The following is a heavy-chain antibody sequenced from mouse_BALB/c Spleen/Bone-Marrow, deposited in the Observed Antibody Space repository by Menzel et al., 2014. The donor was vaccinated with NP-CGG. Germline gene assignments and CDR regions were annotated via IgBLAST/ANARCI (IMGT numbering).Heavy chain of an antibody. CDR2: INPDSSTI. J-gene: IGHJ3*01. CDR1: GFAFSRYW. CDR3: ARLGYYGGFAY. V-gene: IGHV4-1*02. Sequence: EVKLLESGGGLVQPGGSLKLSCAASGFAFSRYWMSWVRQAPGKGLEWIGEINPDSSTINYTPSLKDKFIISRDNAKNTLYLQMSKVGSEDTALYYCARLGYYGGFAYWGQGTLVTVSA. D-gene: IGHD2-3*01.